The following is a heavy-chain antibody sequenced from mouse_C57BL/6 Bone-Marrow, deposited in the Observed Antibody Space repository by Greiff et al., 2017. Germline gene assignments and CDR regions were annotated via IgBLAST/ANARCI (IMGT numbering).Heavy chain of an antibody. V-gene: IGHV5-4*01. D-gene: IGHD4-1*01. Sequence: EVQLVESGGGLVKPGGSLKLSCAASGFTFSSYAMSWVRQTPEKRLEWVATISDGGSYTYYPDNVKGRCTISRDNAKNNLYLQMSHLKSEDTAMYYCARDLGPFDYWGQGTTLTVSS. CDR1: GFTFSSYA. CDR3: ARDLGPFDY. CDR2: ISDGGSYT. J-gene: IGHJ2*01.